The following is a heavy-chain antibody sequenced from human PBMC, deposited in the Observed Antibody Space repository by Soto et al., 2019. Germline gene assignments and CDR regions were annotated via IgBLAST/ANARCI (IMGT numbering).Heavy chain of an antibody. D-gene: IGHD3-3*01. CDR3: AKITRS. Sequence: EVQVLESGGGLVQPGGSLRLSCAASGFTISSSAMTWVRQAPGKGLEWISSISGDGKATYYADSVKGRFTISRDRSKTTLYLQMNGLRVEDTATYFCAKITRSWGRGTLVTVAS. CDR1: GFTISSSA. J-gene: IGHJ5*02. V-gene: IGHV3-23*01. CDR2: ISGDGKAT.